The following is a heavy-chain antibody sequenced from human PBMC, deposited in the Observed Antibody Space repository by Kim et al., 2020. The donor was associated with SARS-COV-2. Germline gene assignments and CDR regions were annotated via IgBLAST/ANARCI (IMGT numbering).Heavy chain of an antibody. D-gene: IGHD2-15*01. V-gene: IGHV4-34*01. CDR3: ARLLDDYILGYCSGGSCAVVDY. CDR1: GGSFSGYY. J-gene: IGHJ4*02. CDR2: INHSGST. Sequence: SETLSLTCAVYGGSFSGYYWSWIRQPPGKGLEWIGEINHSGSTNYNPSLKSRVTISVDTSKNQFSLKLSSVTAADTAVYYCARLLDDYILGYCSGGSCAVVDYWGQGTLVTVSS.